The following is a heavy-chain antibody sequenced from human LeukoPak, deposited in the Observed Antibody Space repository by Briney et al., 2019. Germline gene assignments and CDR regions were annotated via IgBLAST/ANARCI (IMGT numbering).Heavy chain of an antibody. Sequence: SETLSLTCAVYGGPFSAYYWSWIRQPPGKGLKWIGEINHSGSTNYNPSFKSRVTISVDTSKNQFSLNLNSVTAADTAVYYCARSPYMDVWGKGTTATVSS. J-gene: IGHJ6*03. V-gene: IGHV4-34*01. CDR1: GGPFSAYY. CDR2: INHSGST. CDR3: ARSPYMDV.